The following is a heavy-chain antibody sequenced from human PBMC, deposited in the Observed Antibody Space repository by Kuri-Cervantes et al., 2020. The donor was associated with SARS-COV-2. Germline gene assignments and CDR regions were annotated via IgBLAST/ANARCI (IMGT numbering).Heavy chain of an antibody. J-gene: IGHJ4*02. CDR1: GGSISSSS. CDR2: ISSSSSYI. D-gene: IGHD6-13*01. CDR3: ARGGWIAATDYFDY. V-gene: IGHV3-21*01. Sequence: GGSLRLSCTVSGGSISSSSCYWGWIRQPPGKGLEWVSSISSSSSYIYYADSVKGRFTISRDNAKYSLYLQMNSLRAEDTAVYYCARGGWIAATDYFDYWGQGTLVTVSS.